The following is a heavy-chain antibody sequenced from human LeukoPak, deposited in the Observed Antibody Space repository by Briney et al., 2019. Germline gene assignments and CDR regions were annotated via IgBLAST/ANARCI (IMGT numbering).Heavy chain of an antibody. D-gene: IGHD3-22*01. V-gene: IGHV4-30-2*01. CDR1: GGSISSGGYS. Sequence: PSETLSLTCAVSGGSISSGGYSWSWIRQPPGKGLEWIGYIYHSGSTYYNPSLKSRVTISVDRSKNQFSLKLSSVTAADTAVYYCASLTGYYDTLAGTVDYWGQGTLVTVSS. J-gene: IGHJ4*02. CDR3: ASLTGYYDTLAGTVDY. CDR2: IYHSGST.